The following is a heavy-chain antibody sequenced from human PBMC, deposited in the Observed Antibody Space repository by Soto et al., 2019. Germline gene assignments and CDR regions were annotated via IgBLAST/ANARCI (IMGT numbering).Heavy chain of an antibody. CDR3: ARDSRIAAAGTRAFDY. Sequence: ASVKVSCKASGYTFTSYGISWVRQAPGQGLEWMGWISAYNGNTNYAQKLQGRVTMTTDTSTSTAYMELRSLRSDDTAVYYCARDSRIAAAGTRAFDYWGQGTLVTVSS. CDR1: GYTFTSYG. D-gene: IGHD6-13*01. V-gene: IGHV1-18*01. CDR2: ISAYNGNT. J-gene: IGHJ4*02.